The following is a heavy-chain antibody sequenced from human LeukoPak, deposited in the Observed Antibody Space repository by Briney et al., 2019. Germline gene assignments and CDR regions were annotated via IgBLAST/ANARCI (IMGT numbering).Heavy chain of an antibody. CDR1: GGSISSGSYY. CDR3: ARAYYYDSSGYSQY. J-gene: IGHJ4*02. Sequence: SQTLSLTCXVSGGSISSGSYYWSWIRRPAGKGLESIGRIYTSGSTNYNPSLKSRVTISVDTSKNQFSLKLSSVTAADTAVYYCARAYYYDSSGYSQYWGQGTLVTVSS. V-gene: IGHV4-61*02. CDR2: IYTSGST. D-gene: IGHD3-22*01.